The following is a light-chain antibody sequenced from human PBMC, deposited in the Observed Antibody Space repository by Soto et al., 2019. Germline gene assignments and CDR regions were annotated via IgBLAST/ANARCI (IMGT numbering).Light chain of an antibody. CDR2: HAS. CDR3: QQYNSYSGT. V-gene: IGKV1-5*01. Sequence: DIQMTQSPSTLSASVGDRVTLTCRASHSISSWLAWYQQKPGKAPKLLIYHASRLESGVPSRFSGSGSGTEFTLTISSLQPDDFATYYCQQYNSYSGTFGQGTKVDIQ. CDR1: HSISSW. J-gene: IGKJ1*01.